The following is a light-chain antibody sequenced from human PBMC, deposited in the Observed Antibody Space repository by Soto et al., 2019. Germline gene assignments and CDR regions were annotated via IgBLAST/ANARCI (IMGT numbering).Light chain of an antibody. Sequence: IVLTQSPVTLSLSTGERATLSCRASQSVSCSYLAWYQQKPGQAPRLLIYGASSRDTGIPDRFSGSGSGTDFTLTISRLEPEDFAVYYCQQYGSSPNTFGQGTKLEIK. V-gene: IGKV3-20*01. CDR2: GAS. J-gene: IGKJ2*01. CDR1: QSVSCSY. CDR3: QQYGSSPNT.